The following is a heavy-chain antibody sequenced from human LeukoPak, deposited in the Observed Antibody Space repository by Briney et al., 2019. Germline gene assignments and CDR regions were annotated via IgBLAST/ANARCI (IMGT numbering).Heavy chain of an antibody. CDR1: GGTFSSYA. Sequence: SVKVSCKASGGTFSSYAISWVRQAPGQGLEWMGGIIPIFGTANYAQKFQGRVTITADKSTSTAYMELSSLRSEDTAVYYCASKYVDLVGATSDGYFDYWGQGTLVTVSS. CDR2: IIPIFGTA. V-gene: IGHV1-69*06. CDR3: ASKYVDLVGATSDGYFDY. J-gene: IGHJ4*02. D-gene: IGHD1-26*01.